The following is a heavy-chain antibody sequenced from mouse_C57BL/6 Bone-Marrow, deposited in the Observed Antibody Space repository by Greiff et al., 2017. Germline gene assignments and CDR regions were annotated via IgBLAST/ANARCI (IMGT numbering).Heavy chain of an antibody. J-gene: IGHJ2*01. Sequence: EVKLMESGPGLVKPSQSLSLTCSVTGYSITSGYYWNWIRQFPGNKLEWMGSIRYDGSNNYNPSLKNRISITRDTSKNQFFLKLNPVTTEDTATYYCAREDYGSDYWGQGTTLTVSS. D-gene: IGHD1-1*01. V-gene: IGHV3-6*02. CDR2: IRYDGSN. CDR3: AREDYGSDY. CDR1: GYSITSGYY.